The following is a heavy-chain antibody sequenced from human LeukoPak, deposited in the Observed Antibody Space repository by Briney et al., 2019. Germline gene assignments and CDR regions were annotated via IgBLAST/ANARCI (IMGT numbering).Heavy chain of an antibody. Sequence: PGGSLRLSCAASGFTFSNYAMSWVRQAPGKGLEWVSSINSGGRTYYADSVNGRFTISRDNSKNTLSLQMNSLRGEDTAVYYCAKECDYGSNSALPCYWGQGTLVTVSS. CDR2: INSGGRT. D-gene: IGHD4-23*01. V-gene: IGHV3-23*01. CDR1: GFTFSNYA. J-gene: IGHJ4*02. CDR3: AKECDYGSNSALPCY.